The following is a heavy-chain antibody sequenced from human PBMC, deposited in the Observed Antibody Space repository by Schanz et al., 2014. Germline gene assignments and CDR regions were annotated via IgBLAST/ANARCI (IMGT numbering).Heavy chain of an antibody. V-gene: IGHV3-23*04. CDR3: AREDCSATSCYFRY. Sequence: EVQLVESGGGLVQPGGSLRLSCAASGFTFSSYAMTWVRQAPGKGLDWVSAISGSGSSTYYADSVKGRFTISRDNSKNTLYLQMNTLRAEDTAVYYCAREDCSATSCYFRYWGQGTLVTVSS. J-gene: IGHJ4*02. D-gene: IGHD2-21*01. CDR1: GFTFSSYA. CDR2: ISGSGSST.